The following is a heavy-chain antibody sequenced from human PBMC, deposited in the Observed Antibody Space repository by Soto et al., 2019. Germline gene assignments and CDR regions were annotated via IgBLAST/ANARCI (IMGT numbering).Heavy chain of an antibody. CDR3: TTGELLVG. V-gene: IGHV3-15*01. Sequence: GGSLRLSCAASGFTFSNAWMSWVRQAPGKGLEWVGRIKSKTDGGSTDYAAPVKGRFTISRYDSKNTLNLEMNSLNTEDTAVYYCTTGELLVGWGQGTLVTVSS. CDR1: GFTFSNAW. CDR2: IKSKTDGGST. J-gene: IGHJ4*02. D-gene: IGHD1-26*01.